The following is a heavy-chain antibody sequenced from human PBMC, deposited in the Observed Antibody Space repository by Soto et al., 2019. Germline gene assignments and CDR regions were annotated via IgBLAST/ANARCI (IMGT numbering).Heavy chain of an antibody. D-gene: IGHD2-15*01. V-gene: IGHV5-10-1*01. CDR3: ARQQKEDTDYYYGMDV. CDR1: GYSFTSYW. J-gene: IGHJ6*02. CDR2: IDPSDSYT. Sequence: PGESLKISCKGSGYSFTSYWINWVRQMPGKGLEWMGRIDPSDSYTNYSPSFQGHVTISADKSISTAYLQWSSLKASDTAMYYCARQQKEDTDYYYGMDVWGQGTTVTVSS.